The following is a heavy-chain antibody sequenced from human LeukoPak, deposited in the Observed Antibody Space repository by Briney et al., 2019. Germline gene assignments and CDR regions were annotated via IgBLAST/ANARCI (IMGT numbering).Heavy chain of an antibody. V-gene: IGHV3-30*02. Sequence: VGSLRLSCAASGFTFSSYGMHWVRQAPGKGLEWVACIWYDGGNQYYADSVKGRFTISRDNSKNTLYLQMNSLRPADMAVYYCAKRLCSGGSCYGIDYWGQGTLVSVSS. CDR2: IWYDGGNQ. D-gene: IGHD2-15*01. CDR3: AKRLCSGGSCYGIDY. CDR1: GFTFSSYG. J-gene: IGHJ4*02.